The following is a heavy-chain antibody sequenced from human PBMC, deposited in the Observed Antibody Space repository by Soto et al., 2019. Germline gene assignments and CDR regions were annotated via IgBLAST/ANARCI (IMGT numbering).Heavy chain of an antibody. V-gene: IGHV4-34*01. CDR1: GGSFSGYY. CDR2: INHSGST. Sequence: SETLSLTCAVYGGSFSGYYWSWIRQPPGKGLEWIGEINHSGSTNYNPSLKSRVTISVDTSKNQFSLKVSSVTAADTAVYYCARGRWIQLWLRSRYFDYWGQGTLVTVS. D-gene: IGHD5-18*01. CDR3: ARGRWIQLWLRSRYFDY. J-gene: IGHJ4*02.